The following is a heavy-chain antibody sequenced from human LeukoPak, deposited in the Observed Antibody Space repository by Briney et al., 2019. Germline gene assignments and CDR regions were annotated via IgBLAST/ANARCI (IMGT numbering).Heavy chain of an antibody. CDR2: IKHDGSEK. J-gene: IGHJ6*02. CDR1: GFTFSSYW. D-gene: IGHD3-10*01. CDR3: ARARQYGSGSFKKDYYYYGMDV. Sequence: GGSLRLSCAASGFTFSSYWMSWVRQAPGKGLEWVANIKHDGSEKYFVDSVKGRFTISRDNAKNSLYLQMNSLRAGDTAVYYCARARQYGSGSFKKDYYYYGMDVWGQGTTVTVSS. V-gene: IGHV3-7*01.